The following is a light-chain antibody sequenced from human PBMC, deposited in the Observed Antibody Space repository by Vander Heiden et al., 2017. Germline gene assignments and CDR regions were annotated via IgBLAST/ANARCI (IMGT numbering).Light chain of an antibody. CDR1: QSVLYSSNNKNY. V-gene: IGKV4-1*01. CDR3: HQHVNTPRS. Sequence: DIVMTQSPESLAVSLGERATINCKSSQSVLYSSNNKNYLAWYQQKPGQPPKLLIYWASTRESGVPDRFSGSGSGTDFTLTISSLQAEDVAVYFCHQHVNTPRSFGQGTKVEIK. CDR2: WAS. J-gene: IGKJ1*01.